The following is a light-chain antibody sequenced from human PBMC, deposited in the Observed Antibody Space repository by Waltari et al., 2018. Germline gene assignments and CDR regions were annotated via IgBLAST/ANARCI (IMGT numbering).Light chain of an antibody. CDR2: WAS. J-gene: IGKJ3*01. CDR1: QSIFYISNNKNY. V-gene: IGKV4-1*01. Sequence: DIVMTLSPDSLAVSLGERATINCKSSQSIFYISNNKNYLGWYQQKPGQAPKLLIYWASAREPGVPDRFSGSGSGTDFTLTITSVQPEDVAIYYCQQYFITPFTFGPGTKVEIK. CDR3: QQYFITPFT.